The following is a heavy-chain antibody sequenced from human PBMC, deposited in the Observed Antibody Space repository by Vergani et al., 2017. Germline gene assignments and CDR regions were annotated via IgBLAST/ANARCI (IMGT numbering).Heavy chain of an antibody. V-gene: IGHV1-24*01. CDR3: AIVTDYYESSGYYLDY. J-gene: IGHJ4*02. D-gene: IGHD3-22*01. CDR2: FDPEHGEV. Sequence: QVQLVQSGSEVRKPGASVKVSCQVSGYSLTELTIHWVRQAPGKGLEWMGGFDPEHGEVTFAHHIQGRVTMTEDRSTDTAYMELSSLRPEDTALYYCAIVTDYYESSGYYLDYWGLGTLVTVSS. CDR1: GYSLTELT.